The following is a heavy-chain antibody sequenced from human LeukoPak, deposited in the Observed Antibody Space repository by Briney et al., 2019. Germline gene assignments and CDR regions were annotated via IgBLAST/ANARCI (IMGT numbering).Heavy chain of an antibody. V-gene: IGHV3-7*01. D-gene: IGHD3-10*01. J-gene: IGHJ4*02. CDR3: ARVGSGSSYRPFDY. Sequence: GGSLRLSCAVSGFTFSSYWMSWVRHAPENGPEWVANIKEDESEKNYVDCVKGRFTISRDSAKNSLYLQMNSLRTEDTAVYYCARVGSGSSYRPFDYWVQGTLVTVSS. CDR1: GFTFSSYW. CDR2: IKEDESEK.